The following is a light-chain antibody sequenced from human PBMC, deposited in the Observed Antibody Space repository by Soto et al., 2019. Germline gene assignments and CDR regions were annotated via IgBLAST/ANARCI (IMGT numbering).Light chain of an antibody. V-gene: IGKV3-15*01. CDR2: AAS. J-gene: IGKJ1*01. CDR1: ESVTSS. Sequence: EIVMTQSPATLSVSPGDRATLSCRASESVTSSLAWYQQKPGQPPRLLIYAASTRGTDVPARFSGGGSETEFTLTISSLQSEDFAVYFCQQYNIWPLWTFGQVTKVEIK. CDR3: QQYNIWPLWT.